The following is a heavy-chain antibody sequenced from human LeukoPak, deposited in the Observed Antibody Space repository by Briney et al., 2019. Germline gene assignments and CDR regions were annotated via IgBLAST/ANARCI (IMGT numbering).Heavy chain of an antibody. CDR2: INSDGSST. CDR3: AREKAAVILRRRQNWFDP. J-gene: IGHJ5*02. V-gene: IGHV3-74*01. Sequence: GGSLRLSCAASGFTFSSYWIHWVRRAPGKGLVWVSRINSDGSSTSYADSVKGRFTISRDNAKNTLYLQMNSLRAEDTAVYYCAREKAAVILRRRQNWFDPWGQGTLVTVSS. D-gene: IGHD6-13*01. CDR1: GFTFSSYW.